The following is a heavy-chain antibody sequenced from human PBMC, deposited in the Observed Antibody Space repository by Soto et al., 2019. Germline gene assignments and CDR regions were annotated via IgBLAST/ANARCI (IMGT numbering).Heavy chain of an antibody. Sequence: EVQLVESGGGLVQPGGSLKLSCAASGFTFSGSAMHWVRQASGKGLEWVGRIRSKPNNYATAYGASVKGRFTISRDDSKNTAYQQMNSLNNEDTAVYYCSRQASDFWSGKPQYYMDVWGKGTTVTVSS. J-gene: IGHJ6*03. D-gene: IGHD3-3*01. CDR1: GFTFSGSA. V-gene: IGHV3-73*01. CDR2: IRSKPNNYAT. CDR3: SRQASDFWSGKPQYYMDV.